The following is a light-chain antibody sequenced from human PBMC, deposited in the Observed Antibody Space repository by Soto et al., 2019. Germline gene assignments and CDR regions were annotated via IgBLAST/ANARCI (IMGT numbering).Light chain of an antibody. CDR1: QRVGTNY. CDR2: GAS. CDR3: QQYSSSPTWT. Sequence: EIVLTQSPATLSVSPGERATLSCRASQRVGTNYVAWYQQNPGQPPRLLIHGASSRASGIPDRFSGSGSGTDFTLTISRLEPEDSAVYYCQQYSSSPTWTFGQGTKVDIK. J-gene: IGKJ1*01. V-gene: IGKV3-20*01.